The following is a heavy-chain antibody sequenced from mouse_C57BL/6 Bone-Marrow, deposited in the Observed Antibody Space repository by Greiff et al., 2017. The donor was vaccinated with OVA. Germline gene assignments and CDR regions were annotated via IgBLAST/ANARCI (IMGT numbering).Heavy chain of an antibody. CDR2: IHPNSGST. J-gene: IGHJ4*01. Sequence: VQLQQPGAELVKPGASVKLSCKASGYTFTSYWMHWVKQRPGQGLAWIGMIHPNSGSTNYNEKFKSKATLTVDKSSSTAYMQLSSLTSEDSAVYYCARNGSDYYAMDYWGQGTAVTVSS. CDR3: ARNGSDYYAMDY. CDR1: GYTFTSYW. V-gene: IGHV1-64*01.